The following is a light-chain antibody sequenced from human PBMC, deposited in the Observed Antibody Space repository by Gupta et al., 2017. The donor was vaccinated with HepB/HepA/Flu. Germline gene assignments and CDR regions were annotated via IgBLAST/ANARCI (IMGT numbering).Light chain of an antibody. Sequence: EIVLTQSPGTLSLSPGERVTLSCRAIQSISNFLAWYQQTPGPAPRLLIYGASNRATGIPARFSGSGSVTDFTLTISNLEPEDFAVCYCQQRYNWPLTFGGGTKVEIK. CDR1: QSISNF. CDR3: QQRYNWPLT. J-gene: IGKJ4*01. CDR2: GAS. V-gene: IGKV3-11*01.